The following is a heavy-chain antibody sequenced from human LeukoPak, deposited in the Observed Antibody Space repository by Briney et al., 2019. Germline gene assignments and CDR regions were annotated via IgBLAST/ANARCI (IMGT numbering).Heavy chain of an antibody. CDR3: ARDPGGSYSYYYYYYMDV. V-gene: IGHV3-33*01. J-gene: IGHJ6*03. CDR1: GFTFSSYG. Sequence: GGSLRLSCAASGFTFSSYGMHWVRQAPGKGLEWVAVIWYDGSNKYYADSVKGRFTISRDNAKNSLYLQMNSLRAEDTAVYYCARDPGGSYSYYYYYYMDVWGKGTTVTVSS. D-gene: IGHD1-26*01. CDR2: IWYDGSNK.